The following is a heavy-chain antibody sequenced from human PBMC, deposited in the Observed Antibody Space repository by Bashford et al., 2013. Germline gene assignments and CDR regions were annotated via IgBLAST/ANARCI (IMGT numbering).Heavy chain of an antibody. V-gene: IGHV3-30-3*01. Sequence: GSLRLSCEGFGFIFKTYALHWVRQAPGKGLEWVALIPYDGANQYYADSVKGRFTVSKDNSKNTLYLEMTSLRDEDSAVYYCAKDMRRYGGSAAFEFWGQGALVTVSS. D-gene: IGHD5-18*01. CDR1: GFIFKTYA. CDR2: IPYDGANQ. CDR3: AKDMRRYGGSAAFEF. J-gene: IGHJ4*02.